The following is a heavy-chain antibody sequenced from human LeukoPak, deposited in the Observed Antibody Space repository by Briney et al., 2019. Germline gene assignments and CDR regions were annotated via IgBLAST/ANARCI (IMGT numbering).Heavy chain of an antibody. D-gene: IGHD6-6*01. V-gene: IGHV3-74*03. CDR3: ARLDFDC. CDR1: GFTFSNYW. CDR2: IYGDGSST. Sequence: GGSLRLSCSASGFTFSNYWMHWVRQAPGKGLMWVSRIYGDGSSTTYADSVKGRFTISRDNAKNTLYLQMNSLRVEDTAVYYCARLDFDCWGQGTLVTVSS. J-gene: IGHJ4*02.